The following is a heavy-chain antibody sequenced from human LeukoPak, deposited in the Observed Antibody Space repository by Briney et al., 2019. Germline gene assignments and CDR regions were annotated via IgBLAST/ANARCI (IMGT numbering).Heavy chain of an antibody. CDR1: GFTFSSYS. V-gene: IGHV3-21*01. CDR3: ASRTLGYCSGGSCYSGAPFDP. J-gene: IGHJ5*02. D-gene: IGHD2-15*01. Sequence: PGGSLRLSCAASGFTFSSYSMNWVRQAPGKGLEWVSSISSSSRYIYYADSVKGRFTISRDNAKNSLYLQMNSLRAEDTAVYYCASRTLGYCSGGSCYSGAPFDPWGQGTLVTVSS. CDR2: ISSSSRYI.